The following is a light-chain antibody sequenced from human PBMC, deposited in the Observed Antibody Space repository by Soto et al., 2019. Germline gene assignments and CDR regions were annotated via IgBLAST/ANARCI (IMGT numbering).Light chain of an antibody. CDR1: QSVANY. CDR2: DAS. V-gene: IGKV3-11*01. J-gene: IGKJ4*01. Sequence: IVLAQTPATLCFARGGIASRSSRASQSVANYLAWYQQSPGQAPRLLIYDASNRATGIPARFRGSGSGTDVTLTISSLEPEDFAVYYCQQRSNWARTFGGGTKVDIK. CDR3: QQRSNWART.